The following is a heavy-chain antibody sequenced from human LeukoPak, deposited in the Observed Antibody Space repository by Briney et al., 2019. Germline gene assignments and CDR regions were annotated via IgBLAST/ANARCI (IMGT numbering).Heavy chain of an antibody. CDR1: GGSISSYY. V-gene: IGHV4-59*08. D-gene: IGHD3-22*01. CDR3: ARQYYYDSHTFDY. CDR2: VYYSGNT. J-gene: IGHJ4*02. Sequence: SETLSLTCTVSGGSISSYYWSWIRQPPGKGLEWIGYVYYSGNTNYNPSLKSRVTISVDTSKNQFSLKLSSVTAADTAVYYCARQYYYDSHTFDYWGQGTLVTVSS.